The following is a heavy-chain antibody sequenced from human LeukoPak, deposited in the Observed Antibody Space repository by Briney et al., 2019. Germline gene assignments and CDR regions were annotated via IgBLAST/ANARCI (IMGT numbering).Heavy chain of an antibody. D-gene: IGHD2-15*01. J-gene: IGHJ5*02. CDR3: ARSYCSGGSCYGNWFDP. CDR1: GFTFSSHA. CDR2: ISYDGSNK. V-gene: IGHV3-30-3*01. Sequence: GGSLRLSCAASGFTFSSHAMRWVRQAPGKGLEWVAVISYDGSNKYYADSVKGRFTISRDNSKNTLYLQMNSLRAEDTAVYYCARSYCSGGSCYGNWFDPWGQGTLVTVSS.